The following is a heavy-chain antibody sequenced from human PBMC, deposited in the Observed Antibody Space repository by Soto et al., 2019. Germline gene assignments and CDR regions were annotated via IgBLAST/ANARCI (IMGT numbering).Heavy chain of an antibody. CDR1: VYNFNNYW. V-gene: IGHV5-10-1*01. CDR3: ARLRSTCFDP. CDR2: IDPSDSYT. D-gene: IGHD3-10*01. Sequence: ESLKISCEGSVYNFNNYWTGWVRQMPGKGLEWMGRIDPSDSYTNYSPSFQGHVTISADKSISTAYLQWSSLKASDTAMYYCARLRSTCFDPWGQGTLVTVSS. J-gene: IGHJ5*02.